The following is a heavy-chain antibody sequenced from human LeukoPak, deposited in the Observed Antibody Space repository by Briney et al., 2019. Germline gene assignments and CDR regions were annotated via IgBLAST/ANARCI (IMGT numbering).Heavy chain of an antibody. V-gene: IGHV3-30*02. Sequence: PGGSLRLSCAASGFIFSTYGMHWVRQSPGKGLEGVAFIRYDGTNQYYVDSVKGRFTISRDNAKNTVYLQMISLRPEDTAVYYCAKDVSDGDYFDFWGQGILVAVCS. CDR1: GFIFSTYG. J-gene: IGHJ4*02. CDR2: IRYDGTNQ. D-gene: IGHD3-10*01. CDR3: AKDVSDGDYFDF.